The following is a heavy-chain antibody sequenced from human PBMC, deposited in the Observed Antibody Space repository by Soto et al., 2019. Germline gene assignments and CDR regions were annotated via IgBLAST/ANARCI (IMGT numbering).Heavy chain of an antibody. Sequence: SVKVSCKASGGTFSSYAISWVRQAPGQGLEWMGGIIPIFGTANYAQKFQGRVTITADKSTSTAYMELSSLRSEDTAVYYCARGYSSGWYGGPIMSYYYHGMEVWGQGTMVIVSS. CDR1: GGTFSSYA. CDR3: ARGYSSGWYGGPIMSYYYHGMEV. D-gene: IGHD6-19*01. J-gene: IGHJ6*02. V-gene: IGHV1-69*06. CDR2: IIPIFGTA.